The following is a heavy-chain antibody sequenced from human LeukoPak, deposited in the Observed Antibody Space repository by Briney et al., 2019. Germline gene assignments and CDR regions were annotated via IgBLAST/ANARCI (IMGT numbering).Heavy chain of an antibody. CDR1: GFTFSSYA. CDR3: HIKRFGELFLDY. CDR2: ISGSGSST. Sequence: PGGSLRLSCAASGFTFSSYAMSWVRQAPGKGLEWVSAISGSGSSTYYADSVKGRFTISRDNSKNTLYLQMNSLRAEDTAVYYCHIKRFGELFLDYWGQGTLVTVSS. J-gene: IGHJ4*02. D-gene: IGHD3-10*01. V-gene: IGHV3-23*01.